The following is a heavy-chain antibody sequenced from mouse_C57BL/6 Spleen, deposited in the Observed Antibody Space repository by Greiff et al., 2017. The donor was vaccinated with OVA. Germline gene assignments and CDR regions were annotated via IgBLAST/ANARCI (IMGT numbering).Heavy chain of an antibody. Sequence: EVQLVESEGGLVQPGSSMKLSCTASGFTFSDYYMAWVRQVPEKGLEWVANINYDGSSTYYLDSLKSRFIISRDNAKNILYLQMSSLKSEDTATYYCARVGTGTVFDYWGQGTTLTVSS. D-gene: IGHD4-1*01. CDR3: ARVGTGTVFDY. V-gene: IGHV5-16*01. J-gene: IGHJ2*01. CDR2: INYDGSST. CDR1: GFTFSDYY.